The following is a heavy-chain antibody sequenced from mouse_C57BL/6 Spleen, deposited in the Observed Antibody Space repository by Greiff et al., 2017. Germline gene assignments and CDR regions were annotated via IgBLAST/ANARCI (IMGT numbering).Heavy chain of an antibody. CDR2: IRSGSSTI. CDR1: GFTFRDYG. V-gene: IGHV5-17*01. J-gene: IGHJ3*01. CDR3: ARYYYGSSWFAY. Sequence: EVMPVESGGGLMKPGGSLKLSCAASGFTFRDYGMHRVRQAPEKGLEWVAYIRSGSSTIYYADTVKGRFTISRDNAKNTLFLQMTSLRSEDTAMYYCARYYYGSSWFAYWGQGTLVTVSA. D-gene: IGHD1-1*01.